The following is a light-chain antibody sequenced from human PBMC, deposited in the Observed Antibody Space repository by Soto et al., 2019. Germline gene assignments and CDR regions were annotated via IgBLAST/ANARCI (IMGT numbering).Light chain of an antibody. Sequence: QSVLTQPASVSGSPGQSITISCTATSSDVGGYNYVSWYQQQSGKAPKLIIHEVSNRPSGVSNRFSGSKSGNTASLTISGLQAEDEADYYCDSYTSSRAYVFGIGTKVTVL. V-gene: IGLV2-14*01. J-gene: IGLJ1*01. CDR1: SSDVGGYNY. CDR3: DSYTSSRAYV. CDR2: EVS.